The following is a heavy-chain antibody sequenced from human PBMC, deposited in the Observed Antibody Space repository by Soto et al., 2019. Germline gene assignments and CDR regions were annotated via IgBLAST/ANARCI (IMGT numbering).Heavy chain of an antibody. V-gene: IGHV4-61*08. CDR2: IYYSGST. Sequence: SETLSLTCTVSGGSISSGGYYWSWIRQHPGKGLEWIGYIYYSGSTNYNPSLKSRVTISVDTSKNQFSLKLSSVTAADTAVYYCARTIFGVVNNWFDPWGQGTLVTVSS. CDR3: ARTIFGVVNNWFDP. D-gene: IGHD3-3*01. CDR1: GGSISSGGYY. J-gene: IGHJ5*02.